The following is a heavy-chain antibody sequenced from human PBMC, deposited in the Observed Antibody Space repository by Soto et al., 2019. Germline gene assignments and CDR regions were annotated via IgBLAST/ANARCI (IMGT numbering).Heavy chain of an antibody. Sequence: LRLSCAASGFTFSSYAMHWVRQAPGKGLEWVAVISYDGSNKYYADSVKGRFTISRDNSKNTLYLQINSLRAEDTAMYYCARDGIAVAGTGIDYWGQGTLVTVSS. V-gene: IGHV3-30-3*01. CDR1: GFTFSSYA. J-gene: IGHJ4*02. CDR2: ISYDGSNK. D-gene: IGHD6-19*01. CDR3: ARDGIAVAGTGIDY.